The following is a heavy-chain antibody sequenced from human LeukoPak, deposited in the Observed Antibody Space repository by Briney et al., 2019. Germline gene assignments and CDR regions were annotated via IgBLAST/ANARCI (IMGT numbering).Heavy chain of an antibody. Sequence: PSEILSLTCTVSGGSISSSSYYWSWIRQPPGKGLEWIGEINHSGSTNYNPSLKSRVTISVDTSKNQFSLKLSSVTAADTAVYYCARRQRLRGPKDYWGQGTLVTVSS. CDR3: ARRQRLRGPKDY. J-gene: IGHJ4*02. CDR2: INHSGST. V-gene: IGHV4-39*07. CDR1: GGSISSSSYY. D-gene: IGHD3-16*01.